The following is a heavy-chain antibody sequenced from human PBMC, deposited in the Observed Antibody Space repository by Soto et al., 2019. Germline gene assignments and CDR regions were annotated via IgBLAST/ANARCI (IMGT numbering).Heavy chain of an antibody. J-gene: IGHJ4*02. V-gene: IGHV4-39*01. D-gene: IGHD3-22*01. CDR3: ARRGYDSSGYWTPPRQYYFDY. CDR1: GGSISSSSYY. CDR2: IYYSGST. Sequence: SETLSLTCTVSGGSISSSSYYWGWIRQPPGKGLEWIGSIYYSGSTYYNPSLKSRVTISVDTSKNQFSLKLSPVTAADTAVYYCARRGYDSSGYWTPPRQYYFDYWGQGTLVTVSS.